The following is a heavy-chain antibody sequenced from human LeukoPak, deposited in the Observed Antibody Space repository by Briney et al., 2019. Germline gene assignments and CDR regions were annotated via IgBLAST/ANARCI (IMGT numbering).Heavy chain of an antibody. CDR2: IYYSGRT. CDR1: GGSININTYY. Sequence: SETLSLTCTVSGGSININTYYWGWIRQPPGKGLEWIGTIYYSGRTYYNPSLKSRVTISVDTSKNQFSLKLSSVTAADTAVYYCASEIRDGYNSRPAWGQGTLVTVSS. CDR3: ASEIRDGYNSRPA. V-gene: IGHV4-39*07. J-gene: IGHJ5*02. D-gene: IGHD5-24*01.